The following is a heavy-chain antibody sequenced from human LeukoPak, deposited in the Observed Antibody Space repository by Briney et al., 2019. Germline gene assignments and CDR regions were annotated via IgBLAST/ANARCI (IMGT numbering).Heavy chain of an antibody. D-gene: IGHD3-22*01. V-gene: IGHV3-33*01. CDR3: ARSSSVNYDSSGYSALDY. J-gene: IGHJ4*02. CDR2: IWYDGSNK. Sequence: AGGSLRLSCAASGFTFSSYGMHWVRQAPGKGLEWVAVIWYDGSNKYYADSVKGRFTISRDNAKNSLYLQMTSLRAEDTAVYYCARSSSVNYDSSGYSALDYWGQGTLVTVSS. CDR1: GFTFSSYG.